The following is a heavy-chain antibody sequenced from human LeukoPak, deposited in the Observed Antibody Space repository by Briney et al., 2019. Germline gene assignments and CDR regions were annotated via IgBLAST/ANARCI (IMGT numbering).Heavy chain of an antibody. D-gene: IGHD3-3*01. CDR3: ASQSFWSGYHTDFGAFDI. J-gene: IGHJ3*02. CDR2: IYYSGST. V-gene: IGHV4-39*01. CDR1: GGSISSSSYY. Sequence: SETLSLTCTVSGGSISSSSYYWGWIRQPPGKGLEWIGSIYYSGSTYYNPSLKSRVTISVDTSKNQFSLKLSSVTAADTAVYYCASQSFWSGYHTDFGAFDIWGQGTMVTVSS.